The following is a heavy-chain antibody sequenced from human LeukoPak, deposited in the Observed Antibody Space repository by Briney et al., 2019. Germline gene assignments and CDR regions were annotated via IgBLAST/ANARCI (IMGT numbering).Heavy chain of an antibody. Sequence: GGSLRLSCAASGFTVSSNYMSWVRQAPGKGLEWVSVIYSGGSTYYADSVKGRFTISRDNSKNTLYLQMNSLRAEDTAVYYCARAGAYYGSGSYVGAANDAFDIWGQGTMVTDSS. V-gene: IGHV3-66*02. D-gene: IGHD3-10*01. CDR3: ARAGAYYGSGSYVGAANDAFDI. CDR1: GFTVSSNY. CDR2: IYSGGST. J-gene: IGHJ3*02.